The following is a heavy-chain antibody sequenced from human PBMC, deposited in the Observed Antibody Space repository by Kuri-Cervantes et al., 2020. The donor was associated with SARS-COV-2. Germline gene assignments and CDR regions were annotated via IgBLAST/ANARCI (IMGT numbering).Heavy chain of an antibody. J-gene: IGHJ6*03. D-gene: IGHD1-26*01. CDR2: LDTSGST. V-gene: IGHV4-61*10. Sequence: SETLSLTCAVSGVSVTGGTYYWAWIRQPAGKGLEWIGHLDTSGSTTYNPSLMSRVTISVDTSKNQFSLKLSSVTAADTAVYYCARSGSYPYYYYYMDVWGKGTTVTSP. CDR3: ARSGSYPYYYYYMDV. CDR1: GVSVTGGTYY.